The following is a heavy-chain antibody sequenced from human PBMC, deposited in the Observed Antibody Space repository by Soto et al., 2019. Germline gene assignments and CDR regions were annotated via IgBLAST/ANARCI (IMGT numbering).Heavy chain of an antibody. CDR2: INHSGST. J-gene: IGHJ6*03. CDR3: ARGLSGTVTTPGKYYYYYYMDV. V-gene: IGHV4-34*01. D-gene: IGHD4-4*01. Sequence: SETLSLTCAVYGGSFSGYYWSWIRQPPGKGLEWIGEINHSGSTNYNPSLKSRVTISVDTSKNQFYLKLSSVTAADTAVYYCARGLSGTVTTPGKYYYYYYMDVWGKGTTVTVSS. CDR1: GGSFSGYY.